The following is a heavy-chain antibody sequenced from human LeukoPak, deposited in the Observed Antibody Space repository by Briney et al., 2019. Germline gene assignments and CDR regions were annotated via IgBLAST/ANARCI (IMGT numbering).Heavy chain of an antibody. Sequence: GGSLRLSCSASGFSFSSYEMNWVRQAPGKGLEWVSNINKDGISKYYVDSVKGRFTISRDNSKNSLYLQVNSLRAEDTAIYYFARDHPYYYDTSGYWHDYWGQGTLVTVYS. D-gene: IGHD3-22*01. CDR1: GFSFSSYE. V-gene: IGHV3-7*01. J-gene: IGHJ4*02. CDR3: ARDHPYYYDTSGYWHDY. CDR2: INKDGISK.